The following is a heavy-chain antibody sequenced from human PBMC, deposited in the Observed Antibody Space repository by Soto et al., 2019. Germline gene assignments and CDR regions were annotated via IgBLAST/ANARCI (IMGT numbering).Heavy chain of an antibody. V-gene: IGHV1-69*01. CDR2: IIPIFGAS. J-gene: IGHJ3*01. CDR3: ARAPRSGWAHDAFDV. D-gene: IGHD3-22*01. Sequence: QVHLVQSGAEMKKPGSSVRVSCEASGGTFSTSGFGWVRQAPGQGLEWMGGIIPIFGASNYAPKFQGRIRVTADESTSTSNVEMSGLKAEDTATYYCARAPRSGWAHDAFDVWGRGTLINVSS. CDR1: GGTFSTSG.